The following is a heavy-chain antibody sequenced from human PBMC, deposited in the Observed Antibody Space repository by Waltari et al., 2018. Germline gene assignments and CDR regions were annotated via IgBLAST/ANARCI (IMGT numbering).Heavy chain of an antibody. Sequence: EVQLVESGGGLVQPGGSLRLSCAASGFTFSSYNMNWVLQAPGKGLEWISHISSNRNTGYYADSVRGRFTISRDNGQNSLYLQMNNLSAEDTAIYYCARELRVGWFDPWGQGTLVTVSS. J-gene: IGHJ5*02. D-gene: IGHD4-17*01. CDR3: ARELRVGWFDP. CDR1: GFTFSSYN. CDR2: ISSNRNTG. V-gene: IGHV3-48*01.